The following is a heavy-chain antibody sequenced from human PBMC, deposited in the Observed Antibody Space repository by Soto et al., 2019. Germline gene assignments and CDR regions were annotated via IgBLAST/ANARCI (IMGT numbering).Heavy chain of an antibody. J-gene: IGHJ4*02. CDR1: GFTFRTNP. CDR3: EKDFQLGGSGTGYFDN. V-gene: IGHV3-23*01. Sequence: GGSLRLSCVASGFTFRTNPMSWVRQAPGKGLEWVSGVSDSGAKTYYADSVKGRFTVSRDNSKNTLYLEMKSLRAEDTAVYYCEKDFQLGGSGTGYFDNWGQGTLVTVSS. CDR2: VSDSGAKT. D-gene: IGHD3-10*01.